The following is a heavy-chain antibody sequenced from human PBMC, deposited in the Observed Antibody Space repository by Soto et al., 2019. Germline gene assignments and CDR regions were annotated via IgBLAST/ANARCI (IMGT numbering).Heavy chain of an antibody. J-gene: IGHJ4*02. V-gene: IGHV1-3*01. Sequence: GASVKVSCKASGYTFTSYAMHWVRQAPGQRLEWMGWINAGNGNTEYSQKFQGRVTITRDTSASTAYMELSSLRSGDTAVYYCARDFLSRVTYYYDSSGPGLDYWGQGTLVTVSS. D-gene: IGHD3-22*01. CDR2: INAGNGNT. CDR3: ARDFLSRVTYYYDSSGPGLDY. CDR1: GYTFTSYA.